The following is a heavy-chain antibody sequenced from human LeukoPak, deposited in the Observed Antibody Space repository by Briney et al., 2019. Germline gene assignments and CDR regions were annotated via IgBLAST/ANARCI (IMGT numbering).Heavy chain of an antibody. CDR2: INHSGRT. CDR3: GSSPIQLWLPVPSSGFDY. Sequence: GREGIXXINHSGRTNYNPSLNSRVTISVDTSNNQFSLKSSAVTAADTAVYYCGSSPIQLWLPVPSSGFDYWGQGTLVTVSS. D-gene: IGHD5-18*01. V-gene: IGHV4-34*01. J-gene: IGHJ4*02.